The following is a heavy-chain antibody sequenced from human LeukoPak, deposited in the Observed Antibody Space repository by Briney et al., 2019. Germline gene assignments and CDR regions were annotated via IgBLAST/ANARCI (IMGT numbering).Heavy chain of an antibody. CDR3: ARMCGGDCRGGFDY. CDR2: MYHGGST. CDR1: GYSITSRYY. D-gene: IGHD2-21*01. V-gene: IGHV4-38-2*01. J-gene: IGHJ4*02. Sequence: PSQTLSLTCVVSGYSITSRYYWGCIRQPPGKGLEGIASMYHGGSTSYKPSLNSRVSISVDTSKNQFYLKVNSVTAADTAVYYWARMCGGDCRGGFDYWSQGTLVTVSS.